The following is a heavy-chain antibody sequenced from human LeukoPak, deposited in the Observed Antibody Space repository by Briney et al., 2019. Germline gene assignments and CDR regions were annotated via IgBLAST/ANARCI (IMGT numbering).Heavy chain of an antibody. J-gene: IGHJ4*02. D-gene: IGHD1-26*01. CDR3: ARDGGSYAY. V-gene: IGHV1-69*04. CDR2: IIPILGIA. Sequence: ASVKVSCKASGGTFSSYAISWVRQAPGQGLEWMGRIIPILGIANYAQKFQGRVTIAADKSTSTAYMELSSLRSEDTAVYHCARDGGSYAYWGQGTLVTVSS. CDR1: GGTFSSYA.